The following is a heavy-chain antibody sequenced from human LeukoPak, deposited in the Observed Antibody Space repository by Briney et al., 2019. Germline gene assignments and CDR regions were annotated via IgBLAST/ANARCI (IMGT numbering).Heavy chain of an antibody. V-gene: IGHV3-7*03. Sequence: GGSLRLSCAASGFTFSNYWMTWVRQAPGKGLEWVANINRDGSERYYVDSVKGRFTISRDDAKSSLYLQMNSLRAEDTAVYYCARERDYGDYAGDYWGQGTLVTVSS. CDR3: ARERDYGDYAGDY. J-gene: IGHJ4*02. D-gene: IGHD4-17*01. CDR1: GFTFSNYW. CDR2: INRDGSER.